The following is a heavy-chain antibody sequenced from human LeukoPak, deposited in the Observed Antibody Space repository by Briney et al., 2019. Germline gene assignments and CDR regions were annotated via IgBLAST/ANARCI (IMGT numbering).Heavy chain of an antibody. J-gene: IGHJ4*02. CDR2: MNPDNGNT. V-gene: IGHV1-8*01. CDR3: SRARPDFGSFYTVSDY. Sequence: GASVTVSCTASGYTFTSHDINWVRQATGQGLEWMGWMNPDNGNTGYAQKFQGRVTMSRDTSISTAYMELTSLRSDDTAVYYCSRARPDFGSFYTVSDYWGQGTLLTVSS. CDR1: GYTFTSHD. D-gene: IGHD1-26*01.